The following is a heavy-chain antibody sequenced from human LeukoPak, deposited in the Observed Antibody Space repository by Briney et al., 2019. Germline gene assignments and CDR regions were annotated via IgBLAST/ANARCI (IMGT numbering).Heavy chain of an antibody. CDR3: ATTMVRGASYYYGMDV. V-gene: IGHV4-4*07. CDR2: IYTSGST. J-gene: IGHJ6*02. D-gene: IGHD3-10*01. Sequence: PSETLSLTCTVSGGSISSYYWSWIRQPAGKGREWIGRIYTSGSTNYNPSLKSRVTMSVDTSKNQFSLKLSSVTAADTAVYYCATTMVRGASYYYGMDVWGQGTTVTVSS. CDR1: GGSISSYY.